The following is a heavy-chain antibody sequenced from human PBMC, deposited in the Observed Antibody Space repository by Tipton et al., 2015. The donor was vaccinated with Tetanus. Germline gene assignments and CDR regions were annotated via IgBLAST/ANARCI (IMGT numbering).Heavy chain of an antibody. D-gene: IGHD4-11*01. CDR3: TRHLSRPTVTTGNYYYGLDV. CDR1: GFTFSNAW. V-gene: IGHV3-73*01. J-gene: IGHJ6*02. CDR2: IRSEANSYAT. Sequence: SLRLSCAASGFTFSNAWMSWVRQAPGKGLEWVGRIRSEANSYATSYAASVKGRFTISRDDSTNTASLQMNSLKTEDTAVYYCTRHLSRPTVTTGNYYYGLDVWGQGTTVTVSS.